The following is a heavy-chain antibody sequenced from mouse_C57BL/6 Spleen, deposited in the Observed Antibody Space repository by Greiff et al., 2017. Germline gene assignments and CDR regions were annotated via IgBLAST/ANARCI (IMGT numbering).Heavy chain of an antibody. CDR1: GFTFSNYW. CDR2: IRLKSDNYAT. CDR3: TGGVYFVFDY. J-gene: IGHJ2*01. Sequence: EVKLVESGGGLVQPGGSMKLSCVASGFTFSNYWMNWVRQSPEKGLEWVAQIRLKSDNYATHYAESVKGRFTISRDDSKSSVYLQMNNLRAEDTGIYYCTGGVYFVFDYWGQGTTLTVSS. D-gene: IGHD2-3*01. V-gene: IGHV6-3*01.